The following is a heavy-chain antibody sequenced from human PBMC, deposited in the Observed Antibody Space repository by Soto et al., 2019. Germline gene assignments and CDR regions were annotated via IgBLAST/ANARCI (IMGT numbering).Heavy chain of an antibody. CDR1: GCSISSYY. J-gene: IGHJ4*02. CDR2: IYYSGST. CDR3: ARFNGHHDY. Sequence: SETLSLTCTVSGCSISSYYWSWIRQPPGKGLEWIGYIYYSGSTNYNPSLKSRVTISVDTSKNQFSLKLSSVTTADTAVYYCARFNGHHDYWGQGTLVTVSS. V-gene: IGHV4-59*01. D-gene: IGHD4-17*01.